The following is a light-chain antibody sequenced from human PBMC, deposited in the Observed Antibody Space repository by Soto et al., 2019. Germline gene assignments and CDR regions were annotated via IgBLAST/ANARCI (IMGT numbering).Light chain of an antibody. CDR3: SSYITSAIVV. CDR1: SSDVPSSNS. J-gene: IGLJ2*01. V-gene: IGLV2-14*01. CDR2: DVF. Sequence: QSVLTQPASVSASRGQSITISCTGTSSDVPSSNSVSWYQQHPGKAPILIIFDVFKRPSGVSDRFSASKSGNTASLTISGLQAEDEADYYCSSYITSAIVVFGGGTKLTVL.